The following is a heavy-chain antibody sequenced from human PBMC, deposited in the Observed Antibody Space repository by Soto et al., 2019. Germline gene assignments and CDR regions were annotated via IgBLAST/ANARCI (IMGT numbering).Heavy chain of an antibody. CDR2: INPSGGST. Sequence: VEVCCKASGDTVSISVIDVSRQATGQGLEWMGIINPSGGSTSYAQKFQGRVTMTRDTSTSTVYMELSSLRSEDTAVYYCARERARITMIAPNDAFDIWGQGTMVTVSS. CDR1: GDTVSISV. V-gene: IGHV1-46*03. J-gene: IGHJ3*02. CDR3: ARERARITMIAPNDAFDI. D-gene: IGHD3-22*01.